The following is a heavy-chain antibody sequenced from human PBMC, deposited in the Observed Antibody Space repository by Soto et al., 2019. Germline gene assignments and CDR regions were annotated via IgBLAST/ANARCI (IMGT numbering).Heavy chain of an antibody. CDR3: ARGGGVGVAGSAAFDM. D-gene: IGHD3-3*01. V-gene: IGHV1-2*02. CDR2: INPATGAA. J-gene: IGHJ3*02. Sequence: QLHLVQSGAVVKKPGASVTVSCSASGYPVTAYYMHWVRQAPGRGLEWMGGINPATGAAKYTQTFQGRVTMTRDTSTSTVFMELSGLTSADTAVFYCARGGGVGVAGSAAFDMWGQGTLVTVSS. CDR1: GYPVTAYY.